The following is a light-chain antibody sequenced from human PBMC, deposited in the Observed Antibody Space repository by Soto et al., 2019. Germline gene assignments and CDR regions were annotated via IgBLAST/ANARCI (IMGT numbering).Light chain of an antibody. CDR2: GAS. CDR3: QKYGNFWT. CDR1: QSFDANF. V-gene: IGKV3-20*01. Sequence: EVCLAQAPGSLSLYPGERATLACRASQSFDANFLVWYQQHPGQAPRLLIYGASSRATGIPDRFSGSGSGTDFSLTIRRLEPDDFAVYYCQKYGNFWTFCQGTKVDIK. J-gene: IGKJ1*01.